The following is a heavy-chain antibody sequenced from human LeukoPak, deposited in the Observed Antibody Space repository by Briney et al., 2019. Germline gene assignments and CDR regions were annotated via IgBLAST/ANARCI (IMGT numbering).Heavy chain of an antibody. CDR3: AKRLIGNSGLYNFDY. CDR2: ITGTTGGT. V-gene: IGHV3-23*01. D-gene: IGHD4-23*01. J-gene: IGHJ4*02. Sequence: PGGSLRLSCAASGFTFSSYSMNWVRQAPGKGLEVVSSITGTTGGTYYADSVKGRFTISRDNSKNTLYLQMNSLRAEDTAIYYCAKRLIGNSGLYNFDYWGQGALVTVSS. CDR1: GFTFSSYS.